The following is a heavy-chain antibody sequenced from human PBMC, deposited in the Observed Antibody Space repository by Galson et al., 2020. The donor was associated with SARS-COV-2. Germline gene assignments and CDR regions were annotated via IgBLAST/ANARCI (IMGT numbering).Heavy chain of an antibody. J-gene: IGHJ4*02. D-gene: IGHD1-1*01. CDR1: GFTFRSYW. CDR3: VRDLGRGGCNDPVD. Sequence: GGSLRLSCTGSGFTFRSYWMSWVRQAPGEGLEWVANINEDGSEKYYVDSVKGRFTISRDNAKNSLYLQMNSLRVDDTAVYSCVRDLGRGGCNDPVDWGQGTLVTVSS. V-gene: IGHV3-7*01. CDR2: INEDGSEK.